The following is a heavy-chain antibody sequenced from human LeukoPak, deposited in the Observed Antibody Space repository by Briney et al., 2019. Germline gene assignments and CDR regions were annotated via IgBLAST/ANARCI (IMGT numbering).Heavy chain of an antibody. Sequence: PGGSLRLSCAASGFTFSSYSMNWVRQAPGTGLEWVSYISSSSSMIYYADSVKGRFTISRDNAKNSLYLQMKSLRDEDTAIYYCARDYGDLPARVPYFDYWGQGTLVTVSS. J-gene: IGHJ4*02. D-gene: IGHD4-17*01. CDR3: ARDYGDLPARVPYFDY. CDR1: GFTFSSYS. V-gene: IGHV3-48*02. CDR2: ISSSSSMI.